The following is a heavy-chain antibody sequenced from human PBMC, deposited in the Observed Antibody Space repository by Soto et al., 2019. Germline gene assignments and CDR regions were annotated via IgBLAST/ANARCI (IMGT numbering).Heavy chain of an antibody. CDR3: AACTVANDAFDI. CDR1: GGSISSGGYS. D-gene: IGHD4-17*01. V-gene: IGHV4-30-2*01. CDR2: IYHSGST. Sequence: QLQLQESGSGLVKPSQTLSLTCAVSGGSISSGGYSWSWIRQPPGKGLEWIGYIYHSGSTYYNPSLKSRVTISVDRSKNQFSLKLSSVTAADTPVYYCAACTVANDAFDIWGQGTMVTVSS. J-gene: IGHJ3*02.